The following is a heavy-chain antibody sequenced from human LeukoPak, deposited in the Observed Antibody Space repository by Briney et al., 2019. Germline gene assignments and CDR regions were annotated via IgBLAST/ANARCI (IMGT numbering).Heavy chain of an antibody. Sequence: GGSLRLSCAASGFTFSSYAMSWVRQAPGKGLEWVSAISGSGGSTYYADSVKGRFTISRDNSKNTPYLQMNSLRAEDTAVYYCAKDRSCSSTSCYAYYYYYYGMDVWGQGTTVTVSS. CDR1: GFTFSSYA. J-gene: IGHJ6*02. CDR3: AKDRSCSSTSCYAYYYYYYGMDV. V-gene: IGHV3-23*01. D-gene: IGHD2-2*01. CDR2: ISGSGGST.